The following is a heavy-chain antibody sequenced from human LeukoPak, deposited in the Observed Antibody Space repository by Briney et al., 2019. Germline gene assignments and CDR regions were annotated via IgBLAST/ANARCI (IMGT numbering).Heavy chain of an antibody. Sequence: GGSLRLSCAASGFTFSDYWMSWVRQAPGKGLEWVANIKQDGSERHYVDSVKGRFTISRDNAKNSLYLQMNSLRAEDTAVYYCARDLYGDYSPFDYWGQGTLVTVSS. D-gene: IGHD4-17*01. CDR1: GFTFSDYW. V-gene: IGHV3-7*04. J-gene: IGHJ4*02. CDR3: ARDLYGDYSPFDY. CDR2: IKQDGSER.